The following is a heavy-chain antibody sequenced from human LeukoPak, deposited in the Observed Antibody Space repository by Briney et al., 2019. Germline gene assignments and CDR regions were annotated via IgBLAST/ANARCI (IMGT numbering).Heavy chain of an antibody. CDR3: ARTYNHDY. J-gene: IGHJ4*02. CDR2: IRYDGNNK. V-gene: IGHV3-30*02. CDR1: GFTFISTG. D-gene: IGHD1-14*01. Sequence: GGSLRLSCAASGFTFISTGVHWVRQAPGKGLEWVSYIRYDGNNKYYGDSVKGRLTVSRDNSKNTLYLQMNSLRVEDTAVYYCARTYNHDYSGQGTLVTVSS.